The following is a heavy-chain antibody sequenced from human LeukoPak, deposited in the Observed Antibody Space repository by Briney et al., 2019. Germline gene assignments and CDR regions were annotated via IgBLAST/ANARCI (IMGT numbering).Heavy chain of an antibody. D-gene: IGHD3-22*01. Sequence: GASVKVSCKASGYTFTAYYMHWVRQAPGQGLEWMGWMNPNSGNTGYAQKFQGRVTITRNTSISTAYMELSSLRSEDTAVYYCARGVRGRLQSSGYYYYMDVWGKGTTVTVSS. CDR1: GYTFTAYY. CDR3: ARGVRGRLQSSGYYYYMDV. CDR2: MNPNSGNT. J-gene: IGHJ6*03. V-gene: IGHV1-8*03.